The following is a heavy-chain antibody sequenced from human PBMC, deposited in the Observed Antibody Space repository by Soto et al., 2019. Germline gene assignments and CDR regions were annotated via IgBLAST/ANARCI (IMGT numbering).Heavy chain of an antibody. D-gene: IGHD1-7*01. V-gene: IGHV4-59*08. CDR1: GGSISSYY. Sequence: SETLSLTCTVSGGSISSYYWSWIRQPPGKGLEWIGYIYYSGSTNYNPSLKSRVTISVDTSKNQFSLKLSSVTAADTAVYYCARGITGTRMDVWGKGTTVTVPS. CDR2: IYYSGST. CDR3: ARGITGTRMDV. J-gene: IGHJ6*04.